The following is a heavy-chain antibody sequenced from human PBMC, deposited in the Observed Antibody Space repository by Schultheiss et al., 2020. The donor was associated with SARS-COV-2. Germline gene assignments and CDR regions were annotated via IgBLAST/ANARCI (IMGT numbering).Heavy chain of an antibody. J-gene: IGHJ6*02. CDR3: ARGDIVVVPAADSRYGMDV. CDR1: GYTFTRYD. Sequence: ASVKDSCKASGYTFTRYDINWVRQATGQGLEWMGWMNPNSGNTGYAQKFQGRVTMTRNTSISTAYMELSSLRSEDTAVYYCARGDIVVVPAADSRYGMDVWGRGTTVTVAS. V-gene: IGHV1-8*01. D-gene: IGHD2-2*01. CDR2: MNPNSGNT.